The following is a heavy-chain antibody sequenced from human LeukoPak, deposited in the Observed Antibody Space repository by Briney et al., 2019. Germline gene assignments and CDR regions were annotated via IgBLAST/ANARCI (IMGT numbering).Heavy chain of an antibody. Sequence: PGGSLRLSCAASGFTFSTYAMHWVRQAPGKGLDCVSAISTNGDSTFYADSVKGRFTISRDNSNDTLYLQMGSLRAEDMAVYYCARPLAGTTHAFEIWGQGTMVTVSS. CDR3: ARPLAGTTHAFEI. D-gene: IGHD1-7*01. CDR1: GFTFSTYA. CDR2: ISTNGDST. J-gene: IGHJ3*02. V-gene: IGHV3-64*02.